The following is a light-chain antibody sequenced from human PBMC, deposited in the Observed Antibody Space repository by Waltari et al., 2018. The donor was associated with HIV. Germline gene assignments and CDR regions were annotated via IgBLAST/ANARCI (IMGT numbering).Light chain of an antibody. J-gene: IGLJ1*01. Sequence: QSALTQPASVSGSPGQSISISCTGTSNDVGAYDYVSWYQQSPGKVPKLLIYDVYNRPSRISNRFSGSKSGNTASLTISGRQAEDESDYYCASFTSGRLNVFGSGTKVTVL. CDR1: SNDVGAYDY. V-gene: IGLV2-14*01. CDR2: DVY. CDR3: ASFTSGRLNV.